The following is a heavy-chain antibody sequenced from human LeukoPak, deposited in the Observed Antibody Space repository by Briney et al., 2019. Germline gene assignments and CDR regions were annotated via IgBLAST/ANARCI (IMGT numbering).Heavy chain of an antibody. V-gene: IGHV3-53*01. J-gene: IGHJ5*02. CDR1: RLTVYSNY. CDR3: ARDRTPHTLWLDP. CDR2: IYTSGTT. Sequence: GGSLRLSCAASRLTVYSNYMHWVRQAPGKGLEWVSVIYTSGTTYYADSVKGRFTISRDDSKNILYLQMNNLTAEDTAMYYCARDRTPHTLWLDPWGQGTLVIVSS.